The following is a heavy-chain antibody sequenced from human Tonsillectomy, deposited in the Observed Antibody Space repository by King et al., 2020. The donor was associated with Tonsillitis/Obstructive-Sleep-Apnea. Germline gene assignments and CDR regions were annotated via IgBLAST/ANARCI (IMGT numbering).Heavy chain of an antibody. CDR3: VGGVPAPISDASDV. V-gene: IGHV1-69*04. Sequence: QLVQSGAEVKKPGSSVKVSCKASGGTFNNYAVNWVRQAPGQGLEWMGRIVPILDIVNYAQNFQDRVTITADKSTSTVYVELNSLRSEDTALYYCVGGVPAPISDASDVWGQGTMVTVSS. D-gene: IGHD2-2*02. J-gene: IGHJ3*01. CDR1: GGTFNNYA. CDR2: IVPILDIV.